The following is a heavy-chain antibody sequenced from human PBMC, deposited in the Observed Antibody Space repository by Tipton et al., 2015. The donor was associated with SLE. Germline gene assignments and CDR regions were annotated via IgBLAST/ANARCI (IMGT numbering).Heavy chain of an antibody. Sequence: SLRLSCAASGFTFSSYGMHWVRQAPGKGLEWVAVIWYYGRNKYYADSVKGRFTISRDNSKNTLYLQMNSLRAEDTAVYYCAKSEDTARWGYYFDYWGQGTLVTVSS. V-gene: IGHV3-33*08. J-gene: IGHJ4*02. CDR1: GFTFSSYG. CDR2: IWYYGRNK. CDR3: AKSEDTARWGYYFDY. D-gene: IGHD5-18*01.